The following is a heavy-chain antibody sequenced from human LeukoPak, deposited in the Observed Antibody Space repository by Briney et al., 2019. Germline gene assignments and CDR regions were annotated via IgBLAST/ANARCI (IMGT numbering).Heavy chain of an antibody. J-gene: IGHJ4*02. D-gene: IGHD1-26*01. Sequence: GGSLRPSCAASGFTVSSNYMSWVRQAPGKGLEWVSVIYSGGSTYYADSVKGRFTISRDNSKNTLYLQMNSLRAEDTAVYYCARETSGSYDYWGQGTLVTVSS. CDR1: GFTVSSNY. CDR3: ARETSGSYDY. CDR2: IYSGGST. V-gene: IGHV3-53*01.